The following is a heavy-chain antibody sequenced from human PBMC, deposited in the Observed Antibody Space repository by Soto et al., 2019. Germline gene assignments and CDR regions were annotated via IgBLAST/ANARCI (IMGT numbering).Heavy chain of an antibody. CDR2: IWYDGSNQ. CDR1: GFTFRNHG. D-gene: IGHD1-1*01. J-gene: IGHJ5*02. CDR3: ARWSNNKVVDP. Sequence: QVQLVESGGGVVQPGRSLRLSCAASGFTFRNHGMHWVRQAPGKGLEWVAVIWYDGSNQYYAESVKGRFTISRDNSKETMYLQMNSRRDEDTAVYYCARWSNNKVVDPWGQGTLVTVSS. V-gene: IGHV3-33*01.